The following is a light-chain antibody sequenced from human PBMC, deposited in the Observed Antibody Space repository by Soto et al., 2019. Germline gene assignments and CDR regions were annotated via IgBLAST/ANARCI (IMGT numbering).Light chain of an antibody. J-gene: IGKJ5*01. CDR1: QSLINY. CDR2: DAS. CDR3: QQRSNWLT. V-gene: IGKV3-11*01. Sequence: EIVLTQSPGTLSLSPGERATLSCRASQSLINYLAWYQQKPGQAPRLLIYDASNRATGIPARFSGSGSGTDFTLTISSLEPEDFAVYYCQQRSNWLTFGQGTRLEVK.